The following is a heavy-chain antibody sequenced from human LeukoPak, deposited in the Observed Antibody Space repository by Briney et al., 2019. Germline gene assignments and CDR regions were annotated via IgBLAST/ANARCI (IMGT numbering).Heavy chain of an antibody. J-gene: IGHJ5*02. CDR2: IRSQSYGYAT. CDR1: GFTFSSYW. Sequence: QSGGSLRLSCAASGFTFSSYWMSWVRQASGKGLEWVGRIRSQSYGYATAYAASVNGRFTISRDDSKNTAYLQMNSLKTEDTAVYYCTALTNWAWGQGTLVTVSS. CDR3: TALTNWA. V-gene: IGHV3-73*01. D-gene: IGHD1-1*01.